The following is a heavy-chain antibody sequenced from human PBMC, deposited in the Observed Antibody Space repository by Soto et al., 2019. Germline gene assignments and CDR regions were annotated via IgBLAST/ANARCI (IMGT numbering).Heavy chain of an antibody. D-gene: IGHD2-2*01. CDR2: TYYRSKWYY. Sequence: SQTISLTCAITGDSVSSKSAGWRWVRQSPSRGLEWLGRTYYRSKWYYEYAVSVRGRITINPDTSKNQYSLQLNSVTPEDKAVYFLVRGYQYRRRLFASWGKGTLVTVSS. CDR1: GDSVSSKSAG. CDR3: VRGYQYRRRLFAS. J-gene: IGHJ5*01. V-gene: IGHV6-1*01.